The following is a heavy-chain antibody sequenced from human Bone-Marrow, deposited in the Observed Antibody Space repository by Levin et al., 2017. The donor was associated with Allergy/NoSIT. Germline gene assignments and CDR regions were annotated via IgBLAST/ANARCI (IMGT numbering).Heavy chain of an antibody. Sequence: GESLKISCAASGTIVSNTYMSWVRQAPGKGLEWISLIYSEGNTYYADTVKGRFTISRDNSKNTLSLQMNSLRAEDTAVYYCASSMNPYYMHVWGRGTTVTVSS. J-gene: IGHJ6*03. CDR3: ASSMNPYYMHV. D-gene: IGHD2/OR15-2a*01. CDR1: GTIVSNTY. V-gene: IGHV3-53*01. CDR2: IYSEGNT.